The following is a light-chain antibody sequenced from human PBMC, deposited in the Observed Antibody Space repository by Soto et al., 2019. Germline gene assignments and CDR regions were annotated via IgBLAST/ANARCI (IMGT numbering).Light chain of an antibody. J-gene: IGKJ4*01. V-gene: IGKV3-11*01. CDR3: QHGSNSLT. CDR1: QSVSSH. CDR2: DPS. Sequence: TQSPSTXSFTLEASATLTCRASQSVSSHFVWYKQKTGKXQXXLISDPSNSATGITERFSGSGYGTDLTLPSCRPEHEDCAVYYCQHGSNSLTFCRGTGV.